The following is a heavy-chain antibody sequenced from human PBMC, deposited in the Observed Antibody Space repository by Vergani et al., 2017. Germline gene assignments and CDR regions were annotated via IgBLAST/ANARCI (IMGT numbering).Heavy chain of an antibody. Sequence: QVQLVESGGGVVQPGRFLRLSCAASGFTFNQYGMHWVRQAPGKGLEWVAVTWYDGNNKQYADSVKGRFTISRDNSKSTMYLQMNSLRDEDTGVYYCAKDLRLLYNRFDPWGQGTLLTVSS. V-gene: IGHV3-33*06. D-gene: IGHD1-14*01. J-gene: IGHJ5*02. CDR1: GFTFNQYG. CDR3: AKDLRLLYNRFDP. CDR2: TWYDGNNK.